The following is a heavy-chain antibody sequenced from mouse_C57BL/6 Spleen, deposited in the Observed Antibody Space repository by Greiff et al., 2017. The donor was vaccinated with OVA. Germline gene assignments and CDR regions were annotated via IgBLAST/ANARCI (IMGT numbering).Heavy chain of an antibody. CDR1: GYTFTSYW. D-gene: IGHD2-14*01. CDR2: IDPSDSYT. Sequence: QVQLQQPGAELVRPGTSVKLSCKASGYTFTSYWMHWVKQRPGQGLEWIGVIDPSDSYTNYNQKFKGKATLTVDTSSSTAYMQLSSLTSEDSAVYYCARDDRDFDYWGQGTTLTVSS. V-gene: IGHV1-59*01. CDR3: ARDDRDFDY. J-gene: IGHJ2*01.